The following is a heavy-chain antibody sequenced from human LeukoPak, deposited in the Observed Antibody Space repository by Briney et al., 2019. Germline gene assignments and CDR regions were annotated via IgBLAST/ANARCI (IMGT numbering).Heavy chain of an antibody. Sequence: GGSLRLSCAASGFTFSSYSMNWVRQAPGKGLVWVSRIRSDGSSTDYADSVKGRFTISRDNAKNTLYLQMNSLRAEDTAVYYCARGYYYDSSVDNLLWDFWGQGTLVTVSS. J-gene: IGHJ4*02. CDR1: GFTFSSYS. CDR2: IRSDGSST. CDR3: ARGYYYDSSVDNLLWDF. D-gene: IGHD3-22*01. V-gene: IGHV3-74*01.